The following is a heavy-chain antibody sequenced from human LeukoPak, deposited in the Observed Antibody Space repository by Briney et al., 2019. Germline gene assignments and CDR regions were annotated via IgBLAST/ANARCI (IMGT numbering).Heavy chain of an antibody. CDR3: ARETLCSGGSCRYFDY. CDR1: GFTFSSYA. D-gene: IGHD2-15*01. Sequence: HTGGSLRLSCAASGFTFSSYAMPWVRQAPGKGLEWVAVISYDGSNKYYADSVKGRFTISRDNSKNTLYLQMNSLRAEDTAVYYCARETLCSGGSCRYFDYWGQGTLVTVSS. J-gene: IGHJ4*02. V-gene: IGHV3-30-3*01. CDR2: ISYDGSNK.